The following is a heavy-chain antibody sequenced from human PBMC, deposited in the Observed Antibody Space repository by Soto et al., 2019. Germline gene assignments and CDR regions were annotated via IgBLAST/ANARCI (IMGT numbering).Heavy chain of an antibody. D-gene: IGHD6-19*01. Sequence: SVKVSCKASGGTFSSYAISWVRQAPGQGLEWMGGIIPIFGTANYAQKFQGRVTITADESTSTAYMELSSLRSEDTAVYYCATFVSSGWYHRGYFAYWGQGTLVTVSS. CDR2: IIPIFGTA. CDR1: GGTFSSYA. V-gene: IGHV1-69*13. CDR3: ATFVSSGWYHRGYFAY. J-gene: IGHJ4*02.